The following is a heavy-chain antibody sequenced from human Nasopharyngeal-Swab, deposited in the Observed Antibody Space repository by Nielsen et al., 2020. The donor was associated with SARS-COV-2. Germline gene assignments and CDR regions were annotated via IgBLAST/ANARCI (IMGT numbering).Heavy chain of an antibody. D-gene: IGHD3-16*01. V-gene: IGHV1-46*01. CDR1: GYTFSIYY. Sequence: ASVQVSCKASGYTFSIYYMHWVRQAPEQGLEWMGRINPNGDSTMYAQKFQGRVTMTRDTSTSTVYMEISNLRSEDTAVYYCVRDWVVSFDLWGQGTMVTVSS. CDR2: INPNGDST. CDR3: VRDWVVSFDL. J-gene: IGHJ3*01.